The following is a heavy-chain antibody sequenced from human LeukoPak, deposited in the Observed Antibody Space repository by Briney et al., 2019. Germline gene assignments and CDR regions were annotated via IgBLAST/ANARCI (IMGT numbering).Heavy chain of an antibody. D-gene: IGHD3-10*01. Sequence: RSGGSLRLSCAASGFTVSSNYMSWVRQAPGKGLEWVSVIYSGGSTYYADSVKGRFTISRDNSKNTLYLQMNSLRAEDTAVYYCAREGRVRGVITPKRAFDIWGQGTMVTVSP. J-gene: IGHJ3*02. CDR2: IYSGGST. V-gene: IGHV3-53*01. CDR3: AREGRVRGVITPKRAFDI. CDR1: GFTVSSNY.